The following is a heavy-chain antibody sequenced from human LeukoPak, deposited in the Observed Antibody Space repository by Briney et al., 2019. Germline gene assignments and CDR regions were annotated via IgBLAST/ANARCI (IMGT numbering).Heavy chain of an antibody. J-gene: IGHJ4*02. CDR3: AKSVVVAATLWFDY. CDR1: GFTFSSCA. V-gene: IGHV3-23*01. D-gene: IGHD2-15*01. CDR2: ISGSGGST. Sequence: PGGSLRPSCAASGFTFSSCAMSWVRQAPGKGLEWVSAISGSGGSTYYADSVKGRFTISRDNSKNTLYLQMNSLRAEDTAVYYCAKSVVVAATLWFDYWGQGTLVTVSS.